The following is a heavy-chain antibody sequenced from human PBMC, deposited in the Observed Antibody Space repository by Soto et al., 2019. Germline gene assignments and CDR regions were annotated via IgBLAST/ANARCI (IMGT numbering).Heavy chain of an antibody. CDR3: ARVHVDSSGYYYPAFDI. Sequence: SVKVSCKASGGTFSSYAISWVRQAPGQGLEWMGGIIPSFGTANYAQKFQGRVTITADESTSTAYMELSSLRSEDTAVYYCARVHVDSSGYYYPAFDIWGQGTMVTVS. D-gene: IGHD3-22*01. J-gene: IGHJ3*02. V-gene: IGHV1-69*13. CDR1: GGTFSSYA. CDR2: IIPSFGTA.